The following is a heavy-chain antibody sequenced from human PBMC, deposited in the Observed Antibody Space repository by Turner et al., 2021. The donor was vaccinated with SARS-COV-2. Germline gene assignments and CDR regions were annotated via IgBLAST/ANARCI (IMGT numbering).Heavy chain of an antibody. CDR2: IYYSGST. CDR1: GGSISSYY. V-gene: IGHV4-59*08. Sequence: QVQLQESGPGLVEPSETLSLTCSVPGGSISSYYWSWIRQPPGKGLEWIGYIYYSGSTNYNPSLKSRVTISVDTSKNQFSLKLSSVTAADTAVYYCARHGFSGWDGGGMDVWGQGTTVTVSS. J-gene: IGHJ6*02. D-gene: IGHD6-19*01. CDR3: ARHGFSGWDGGGMDV.